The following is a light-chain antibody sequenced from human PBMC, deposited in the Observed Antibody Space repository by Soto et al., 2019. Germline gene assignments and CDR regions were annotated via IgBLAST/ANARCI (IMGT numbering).Light chain of an antibody. CDR3: QHYGSLVLT. J-gene: IGKJ4*01. CDR1: QSVSSTY. CDR2: GAS. V-gene: IGKV3-20*01. Sequence: EIVLTQSPGTLSLSPGERATLSCRASQSVSSTYLAWYQQKPGQAHRLLIYGASSRATGIPDRFSGSGSGTDFTLTISRLEPYDFAVYYCQHYGSLVLTFGGGPKVEIK.